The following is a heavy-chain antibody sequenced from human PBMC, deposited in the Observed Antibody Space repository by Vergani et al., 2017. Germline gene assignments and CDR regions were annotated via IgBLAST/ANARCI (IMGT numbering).Heavy chain of an antibody. J-gene: IGHJ6*02. CDR3: ARDPVTIFGVVILRYYGMDV. D-gene: IGHD3-3*01. V-gene: IGHV3-7*01. Sequence: EVQLVESGGGLVQPGGSLRLSCAASGFTFSSYWMSWVRQAPGKGLEWAANIKQDGSEKYYVDSVKGRFTISRDNAKNSLYLQMNSLRAEDTAVYYCARDPVTIFGVVILRYYGMDVWGQGP. CDR2: IKQDGSEK. CDR1: GFTFSSYW.